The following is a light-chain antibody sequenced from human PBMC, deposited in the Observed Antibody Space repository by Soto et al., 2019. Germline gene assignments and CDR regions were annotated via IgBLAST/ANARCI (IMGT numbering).Light chain of an antibody. V-gene: IGKV3-15*01. Sequence: EIVMPQSPATLSVSPGERATLSCRASQSVSSNLAWYQQKPGQAPRLLLYDASTRATGIPARFSRSGSGTEFSLTISSLQSEDFAVYYCQQYNNWPPLTFGGGTKVEIK. CDR3: QQYNNWPPLT. CDR2: DAS. CDR1: QSVSSN. J-gene: IGKJ4*01.